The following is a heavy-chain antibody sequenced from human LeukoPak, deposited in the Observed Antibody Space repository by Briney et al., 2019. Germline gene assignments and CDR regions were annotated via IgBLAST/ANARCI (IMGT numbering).Heavy chain of an antibody. CDR1: GFTFGDYA. CDR3: ARDRGTFY. Sequence: GGSLRLSCTAPGFTFGDYAMSWVRQAPGKGLEWVSVIYSGGSTYYADSVKGRFTISRDNSKNTLYLQMNSLRAEDTAVYYCARDRGTFYWGQGTLVTVSS. J-gene: IGHJ4*02. D-gene: IGHD2/OR15-2a*01. CDR2: IYSGGST. V-gene: IGHV3-66*01.